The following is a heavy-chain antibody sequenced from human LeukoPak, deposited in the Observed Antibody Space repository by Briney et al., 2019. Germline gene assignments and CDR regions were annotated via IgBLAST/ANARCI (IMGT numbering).Heavy chain of an antibody. CDR1: GGSISSGGYS. Sequence: SETLSLTYAVSGGSISSGGYSWSWIRQPPGKGLEWIGYIYHSGSTYYNPSLKSRVTISVDRSKNQFSLKLSSVTAADTAVYYRARYYYGSGSYYKGFDYWGQGTLVTVSS. V-gene: IGHV4-30-2*01. D-gene: IGHD3-10*01. J-gene: IGHJ4*02. CDR3: ARYYYGSGSYYKGFDY. CDR2: IYHSGST.